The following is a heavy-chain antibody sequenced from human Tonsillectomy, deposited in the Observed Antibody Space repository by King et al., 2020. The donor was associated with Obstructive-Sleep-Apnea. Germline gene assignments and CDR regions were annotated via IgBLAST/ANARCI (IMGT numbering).Heavy chain of an antibody. CDR1: GCSISSSNYY. D-gene: IGHD2-21*02. J-gene: IGHJ5*02. CDR2: IYYSGGT. CDR3: ARDVPYCGGDCYTADWFDP. V-gene: IGHV4-39*07. Sequence: QLQESGPGLVKPSETLSLTCTVSGCSISSSNYYWGWIRQPPGKRLEWIGSIYYSGGTYYNPSLKGRATISVDTSKNQFSLKLSSVTAADTAVYYCARDVPYCGGDCYTADWFDPWGQGTLVTVSS.